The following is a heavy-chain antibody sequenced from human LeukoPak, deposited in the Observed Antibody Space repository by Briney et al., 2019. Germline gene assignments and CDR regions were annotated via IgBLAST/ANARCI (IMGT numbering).Heavy chain of an antibody. J-gene: IGHJ4*02. CDR1: GGTFSSYA. CDR2: TIPIFGTA. Sequence: ASVKVSCKASGGTFSSYAISWVRQAPGQGLEWMGGTIPIFGTANYAQKFQGRVTVTADKSTSTAYMELSSLRSEDTAVYYCARVESYGGLAHDYWGQGTLVTVSS. D-gene: IGHD4-23*01. V-gene: IGHV1-69*06. CDR3: ARVESYGGLAHDY.